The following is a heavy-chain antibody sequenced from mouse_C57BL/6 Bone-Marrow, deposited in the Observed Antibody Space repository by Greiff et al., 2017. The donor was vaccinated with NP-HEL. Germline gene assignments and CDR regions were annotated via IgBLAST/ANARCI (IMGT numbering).Heavy chain of an antibody. CDR1: GFTFSDYY. V-gene: IGHV5-16*01. CDR3: AREGGLRRRTYAMDY. Sequence: EVKLMESGGGLVQPGSSMKLSCTASGFTFSDYYMAWVRQVPEKGLEWVANINYDGSSTYYLDSLKSRFIISRDNAKNILYLQMSSLKSEDTATYYCAREGGLRRRTYAMDYWGQGTSVTVSS. CDR2: INYDGSST. J-gene: IGHJ4*01. D-gene: IGHD2-4*01.